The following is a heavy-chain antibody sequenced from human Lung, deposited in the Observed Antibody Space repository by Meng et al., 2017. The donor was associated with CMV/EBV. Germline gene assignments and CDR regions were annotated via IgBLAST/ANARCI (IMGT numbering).Heavy chain of an antibody. V-gene: IGHV4-39*01. CDR1: GGSITSSSYY. CDR2: IYYSGST. J-gene: IGHJ6*02. D-gene: IGHD2-2*02. CDR3: IGYCSSTRCYKYYYDMDV. Sequence: LSCTVSGGSITSSSYYWGWIRQPPGKGLEWIGSIYYSGSTYYNPSLKSRVTISVDTSKKQFSLRLSSVTAADTAVYYGIGYCSSTRCYKYYYDMDVWGPGNXVTVSS.